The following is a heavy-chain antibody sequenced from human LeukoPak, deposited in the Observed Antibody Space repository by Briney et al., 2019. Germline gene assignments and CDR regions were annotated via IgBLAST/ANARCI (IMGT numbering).Heavy chain of an antibody. V-gene: IGHV1-2*02. Sequence: ASVKVSCKASGYSFITYPMNWVRQAPGQGLEWMGWINPNSGGTNYAQKFQGRVTMTRDTSISTAYMELSRLRSDDTAVYYCARGGDPGYSRLGGLDYWGQGTLVTVSS. CDR2: INPNSGGT. J-gene: IGHJ4*02. CDR1: GYSFITYP. CDR3: ARGGDPGYSRLGGLDY. D-gene: IGHD6-13*01.